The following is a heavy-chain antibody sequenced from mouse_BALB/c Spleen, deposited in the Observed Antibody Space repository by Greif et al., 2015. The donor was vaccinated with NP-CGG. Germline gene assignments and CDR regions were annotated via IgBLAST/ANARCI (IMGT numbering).Heavy chain of an antibody. J-gene: IGHJ3*01. D-gene: IGHD2-1*01. CDR2: ISNLAYSI. CDR1: GFTFSDYG. Sequence: EVHLVESGGGLVQPGGSRKLSCAASGFTFSDYGMAWVRQAPGKGPEWVAFISNLAYSIYYADTVTGRFTISRENAKNTLYLEMSSLRSEDTAMYYCAREDGNYGWFAYWGQGTLVTVSA. CDR3: AREDGNYGWFAY. V-gene: IGHV5-15*02.